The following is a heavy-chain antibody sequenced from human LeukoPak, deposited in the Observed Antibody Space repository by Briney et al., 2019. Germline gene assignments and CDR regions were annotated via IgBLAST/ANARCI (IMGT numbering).Heavy chain of an antibody. Sequence: GESLKISCQGFGYSFTSCWMGWVGQMPGKGMEGMGWIYPGDSRIRYNPSFQGKVTISVDKAISTAYLQWVSLKASDTAMYYCACRDLTSTWSFPWGQGTLVTVSS. CDR3: ACRDLTSTWSFP. V-gene: IGHV5-51*01. CDR2: IYPGDSRI. D-gene: IGHD6-13*01. J-gene: IGHJ5*02. CDR1: GYSFTSCW.